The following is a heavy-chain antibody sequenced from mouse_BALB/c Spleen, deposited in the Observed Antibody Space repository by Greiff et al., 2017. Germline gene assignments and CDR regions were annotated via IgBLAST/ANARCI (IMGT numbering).Heavy chain of an antibody. CDR2: INPGSGGT. D-gene: IGHD2-1*01. Sequence: VQLQQSGAELVRPGTSVKVSCKASGYAFTNYLIEWVKQRPGQGLEWIGVINPGSGGTNYNEKFKGKATLTADKSSSTAYMQLSSLTSDDSAVYFCAREIYHGGPMDYWGQGTSVTVSS. CDR3: AREIYHGGPMDY. J-gene: IGHJ4*01. V-gene: IGHV1-54*01. CDR1: GYAFTNYL.